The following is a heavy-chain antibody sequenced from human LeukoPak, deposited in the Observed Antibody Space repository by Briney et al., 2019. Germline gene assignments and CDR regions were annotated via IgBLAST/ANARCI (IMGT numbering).Heavy chain of an antibody. J-gene: IGHJ3*02. Sequence: PGGSLRLSCVASGFTFSNYWMHWVRQPPGKGLVWVSRIYVDGRTTNYADSVKGRFTISRDNSKNTLYLQMNSLRAEDTAVYYCARGPTYYYDSSGYKDAFDIWGQGTMVTVSS. CDR3: ARGPTYYYDSSGYKDAFDI. V-gene: IGHV3-74*01. D-gene: IGHD3-22*01. CDR1: GFTFSNYW. CDR2: IYVDGRTT.